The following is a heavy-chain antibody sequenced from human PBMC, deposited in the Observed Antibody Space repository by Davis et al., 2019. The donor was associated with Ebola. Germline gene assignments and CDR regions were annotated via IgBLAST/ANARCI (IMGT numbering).Heavy chain of an antibody. V-gene: IGHV4-59*08. J-gene: IGHJ4*02. Sequence: SETLSLTCTVSGGSISRYHWTWIRQPPGKGLEWIGYIYYTGSTNYNPSLKSRVTISVDTSKNQFSLKLSSVTAADTAVYYCARASDDGFDYWGQGTLVTVSS. CDR1: GGSISRYH. CDR3: ARASDDGFDY. D-gene: IGHD4-17*01. CDR2: IYYTGST.